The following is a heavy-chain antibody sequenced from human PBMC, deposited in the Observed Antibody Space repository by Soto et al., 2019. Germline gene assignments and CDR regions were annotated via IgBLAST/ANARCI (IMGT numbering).Heavy chain of an antibody. CDR2: INHSGST. CDR1: GGSFSGYY. J-gene: IGHJ4*02. D-gene: IGHD6-13*01. CDR3: AKQRGSSSWRKDFDY. V-gene: IGHV4-34*01. Sequence: SETLSLTCAVYGGSFSGYYWSWIRQPPGKGLEWIGEINHSGSTNYNPSLKSRVTISVDTSKNQFSLKLSSVTAADTAVYYCAKQRGSSSWRKDFDYWGQGTLVTVSS.